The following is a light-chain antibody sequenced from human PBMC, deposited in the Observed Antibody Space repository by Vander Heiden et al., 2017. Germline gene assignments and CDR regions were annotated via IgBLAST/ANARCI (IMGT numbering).Light chain of an antibody. J-gene: IGKJ1*01. CDR2: ATS. Sequence: DIQITQSPSSLSASLGVIVTITCRTSQGISNYLAWYQQKPGKVPKLLIYATSTLQSGVPSRFSGSGSGTDFTLTISSLQPEDVATYYCQKYNSAPRTFGQGTKVEIK. V-gene: IGKV1-27*01. CDR1: QGISNY. CDR3: QKYNSAPRT.